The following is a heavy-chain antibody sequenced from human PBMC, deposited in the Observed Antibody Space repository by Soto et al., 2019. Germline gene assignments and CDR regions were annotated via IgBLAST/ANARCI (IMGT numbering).Heavy chain of an antibody. V-gene: IGHV1-18*04. CDR1: GYTFTSYS. Sequence: ASVKVSCKASGYTFTSYSISWLRQAPGQGLEWMGWISAYNGNTNYAQKLQGRVTMTTDTSTSTAYMELRSLRSDDTAVYYCASGGHYYDSSGTPGDYYGMDVWGQGTTVTVSS. J-gene: IGHJ6*02. CDR3: ASGGHYYDSSGTPGDYYGMDV. D-gene: IGHD3-22*01. CDR2: ISAYNGNT.